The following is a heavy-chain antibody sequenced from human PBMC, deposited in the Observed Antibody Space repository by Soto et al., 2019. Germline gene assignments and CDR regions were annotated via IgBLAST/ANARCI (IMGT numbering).Heavy chain of an antibody. V-gene: IGHV3-9*01. CDR1: GFRFDDYA. CDR2: IGWDGVNI. Sequence: EVHLVASGGGLVQPGRSLRLSCAASGFRFDDYAIHWVRQAPGKGLDWVAAIGWDGVNIAYADSVKGRFTISRDNARNSLYRQMDSLRVEDTAFPFCARVMAAYNWYDRFDHWGQGTVVTVSS. CDR3: ARVMAAYNWYDRFDH. J-gene: IGHJ4*02. D-gene: IGHD1-20*01.